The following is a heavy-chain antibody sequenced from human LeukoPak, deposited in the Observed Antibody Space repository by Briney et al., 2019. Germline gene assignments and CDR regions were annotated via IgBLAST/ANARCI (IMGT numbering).Heavy chain of an antibody. V-gene: IGHV3-30*04. CDR2: ISYDGSNK. Sequence: QPGGSLRLSCAASGFTFSSYAMHWVRQAPGKGLEWVAVISYDGSNKYYADSVKGRFTISRDNSKNTLYLQMNSLRAEDTAVYYCARDGGLWQLARLLPREPFDYWGQGTLVTVSS. D-gene: IGHD6-6*01. CDR1: GFTFSSYA. CDR3: ARDGGLWQLARLLPREPFDY. J-gene: IGHJ4*02.